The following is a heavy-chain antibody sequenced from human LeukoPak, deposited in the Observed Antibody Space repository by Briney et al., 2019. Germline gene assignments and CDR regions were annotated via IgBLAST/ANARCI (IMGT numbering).Heavy chain of an antibody. J-gene: IGHJ4*02. CDR1: GFTFSSYG. CDR2: ISGSGGST. CDR3: AKVEPYYYDSSGYSLGY. V-gene: IGHV3-23*01. Sequence: PGGTLRLSCAASGFTFSSYGMSWVRQAPGKGLEWVSAISGSGGSTYYADSVKGRFTISRDNSKNTLYLQMNSLRAEDTAVYYCAKVEPYYYDSSGYSLGYWGQGTLVTVSS. D-gene: IGHD3-22*01.